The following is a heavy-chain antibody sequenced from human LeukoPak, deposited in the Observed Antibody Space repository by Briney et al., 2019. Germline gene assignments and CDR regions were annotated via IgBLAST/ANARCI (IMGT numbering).Heavy chain of an antibody. D-gene: IGHD5-24*01. J-gene: IGHJ5*02. CDR2: IGGYNGDT. CDR3: ARNLYRDGYNNWFDP. V-gene: IGHV1-18*01. Sequence: ASVKVSCKASGYTFTSYGLSWVRQAPGQGLEWMGWIGGYNGDTNYAQKLQGRVTMTTDTSTNTAYMELRSLRSDDTAVYYCARNLYRDGYNNWFDPWGQGTLVTVSS. CDR1: GYTFTSYG.